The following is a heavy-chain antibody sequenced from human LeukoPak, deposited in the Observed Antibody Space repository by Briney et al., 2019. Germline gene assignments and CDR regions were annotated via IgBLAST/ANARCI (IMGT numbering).Heavy chain of an antibody. Sequence: SETLSLTCTVSGGSISSYYWSWIRQPPGKGLEWIGYIYYSGSTNYNPSLKSRVIISVDTSKNQFSLKLSSVTAADTAVYYCARSSGWPRNWFDPWGQGTLVTVSS. CDR2: IYYSGST. CDR1: GGSISSYY. CDR3: ARSSGWPRNWFDP. D-gene: IGHD6-19*01. V-gene: IGHV4-59*01. J-gene: IGHJ5*02.